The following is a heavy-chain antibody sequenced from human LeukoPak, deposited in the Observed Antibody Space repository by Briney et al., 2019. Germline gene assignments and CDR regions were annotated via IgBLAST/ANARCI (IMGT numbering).Heavy chain of an antibody. D-gene: IGHD1-26*01. CDR1: GFTFSSYG. Sequence: GGSLRLSCAASGFTFSSYGMHWVRQAPGRGLEWVAFIRYDGSNKYYADSVKGRFTISRDNAKNSLYLQMNSLRAEDTAVYYCARVRIVGARFAFDIWGQGTMVTVSS. V-gene: IGHV3-30*02. CDR2: IRYDGSNK. J-gene: IGHJ3*02. CDR3: ARVRIVGARFAFDI.